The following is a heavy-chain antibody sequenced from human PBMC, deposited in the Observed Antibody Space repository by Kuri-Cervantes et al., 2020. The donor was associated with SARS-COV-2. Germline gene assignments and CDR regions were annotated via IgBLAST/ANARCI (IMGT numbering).Heavy chain of an antibody. CDR2: TRNKANSYTT. CDR3: ARDWAAAGSGDMWYFDL. J-gene: IGHJ2*01. V-gene: IGHV3-72*01. CDR1: GFTFSDHY. Sequence: GESLKISCAASGFTFSDHYMDWVRQAPGKGLEWVGRTRNKANSYTTEYAASVKGRFTISRDDSKNSLYLQMNSLKTKDTAVYYCARDWAAAGSGDMWYFDLWGRGTLVTVSS. D-gene: IGHD6-13*01.